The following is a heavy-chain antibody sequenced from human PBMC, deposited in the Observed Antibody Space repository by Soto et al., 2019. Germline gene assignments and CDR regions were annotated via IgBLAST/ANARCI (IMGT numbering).Heavy chain of an antibody. Sequence: PSETLSLTCTVSGGSISSSSYYWGWIRQPPGKGLEWIGGIYYSGSTYYNPSLKSRVTISVDTSKNQFSLKLSSVTAADTAVYYCARLSVTRFDPWGQGTLVTV. CDR3: ARLSVTRFDP. CDR1: GGSISSSSYY. D-gene: IGHD4-4*01. J-gene: IGHJ5*02. CDR2: IYYSGST. V-gene: IGHV4-39*01.